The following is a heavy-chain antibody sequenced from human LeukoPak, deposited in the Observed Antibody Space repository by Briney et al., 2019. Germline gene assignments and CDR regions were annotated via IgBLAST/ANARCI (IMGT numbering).Heavy chain of an antibody. D-gene: IGHD3-10*01. J-gene: IGHJ5*02. Sequence: GGSLRLSCAASGFTFSNAWMSWVRQAPGKGLEWVGRFKSKTDGGTTDYAAPVKGRFTISRDDSKNTLYLQMNSLKTEDTAVYYGATGAYYYGSGSYDSWGQGTLVTVSS. V-gene: IGHV3-15*01. CDR3: ATGAYYYGSGSYDS. CDR2: FKSKTDGGTT. CDR1: GFTFSNAW.